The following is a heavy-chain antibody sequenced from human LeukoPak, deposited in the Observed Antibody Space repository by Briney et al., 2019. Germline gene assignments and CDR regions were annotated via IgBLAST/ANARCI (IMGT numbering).Heavy chain of an antibody. J-gene: IGHJ4*02. Sequence: PGGSLRLSCAASGFTFSSYWMHWVRQAPGKGLEWVSRINSDGSTNYADSVKGRFTISRDNAKNTLYLQMNSLRAEDMAVYYCARGTVTHYFDYWGQGALVTVSS. CDR1: GFTFSSYW. CDR3: ARGTVTHYFDY. D-gene: IGHD4-11*01. CDR2: INSDGST. V-gene: IGHV3-74*01.